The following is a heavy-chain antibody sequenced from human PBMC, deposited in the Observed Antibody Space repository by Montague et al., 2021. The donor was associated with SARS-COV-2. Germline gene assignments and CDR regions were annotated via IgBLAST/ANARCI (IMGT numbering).Heavy chain of an antibody. J-gene: IGHJ4*02. Sequence: TLSLTRTVSGASISTGIYDWSWIRQPAGKGLEWSGRIRATGHTDYNSSLVSRVLMFVDTSTNQFSLSLTSVTAADTAGYFCARFGSGTLEFDLWGQGTLVTVSS. CDR2: IRATGHT. V-gene: IGHV4-61*02. CDR3: ARFGSGTLEFDL. CDR1: GASISTGIYD. D-gene: IGHD1-26*01.